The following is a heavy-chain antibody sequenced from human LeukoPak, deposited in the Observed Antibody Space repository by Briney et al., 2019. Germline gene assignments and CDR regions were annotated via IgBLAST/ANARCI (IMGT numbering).Heavy chain of an antibody. CDR1: GFTFRTYN. CDR2: ITGTSSTI. Sequence: GESLRLSCAASGFTFRTYNMNWVRQAPGKGLEWVSSITGTSSTIYYADSVKGRFTISRDNAKNSLYLQMNSLRAEDTAVYYCARAPQVVVTRACHYYYYMDVWGKGTTVTVSS. J-gene: IGHJ6*03. CDR3: ARAPQVVVTRACHYYYYMDV. V-gene: IGHV3-21*01. D-gene: IGHD3-22*01.